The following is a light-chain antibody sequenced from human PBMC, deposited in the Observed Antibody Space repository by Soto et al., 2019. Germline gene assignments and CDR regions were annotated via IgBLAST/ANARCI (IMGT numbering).Light chain of an antibody. CDR3: KSFDNSLSGSRV. CDR2: GNN. CDR1: SSNIGAGYD. V-gene: IGLV1-40*01. J-gene: IGLJ1*01. Sequence: QSVLTQPPSVSGAPGQRVTVSCTGSSSNIGAGYDVHWYQQLPGTAPKLLIYGNNNRPSGVPDRFSGSKSDTSASLAITGLQAEDEAEYYCKSFDNSLSGSRVFGSGTKVTVL.